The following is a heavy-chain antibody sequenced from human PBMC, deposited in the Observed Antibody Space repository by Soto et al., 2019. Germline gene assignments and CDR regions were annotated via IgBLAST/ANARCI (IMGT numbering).Heavy chain of an antibody. CDR2: IYYSGST. J-gene: IGHJ4*02. D-gene: IGHD6-13*01. CDR3: ARHKDTSTWYLLPDY. CDR1: GGSISSSSYY. V-gene: IGHV4-39*01. Sequence: SETLSLTCTVSGGSISSSSYYWGWIRQPPGKGLDWIGSIYYSGSTYYNPSLKSRVTISVDTSKNQFSLKLSSVTAADMAVYYCARHKDTSTWYLLPDYCGQGTLVTVSS.